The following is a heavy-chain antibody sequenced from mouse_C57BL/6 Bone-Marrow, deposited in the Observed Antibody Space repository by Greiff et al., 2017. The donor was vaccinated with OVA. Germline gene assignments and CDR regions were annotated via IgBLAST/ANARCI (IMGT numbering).Heavy chain of an antibody. Sequence: VQLQQSGPGLVKPSQSLSLTCSVTGYSITSGYYWNWIRQFPGNKLEWMGYISYDGSNNYNPSLKNRISITRDTSKNQFFLKLNSVTTEDTATYYCARDRGSSSSPWFAYWGQGTLVTVSA. D-gene: IGHD1-1*01. V-gene: IGHV3-6*01. J-gene: IGHJ3*01. CDR1: GYSITSGYY. CDR3: ARDRGSSSSPWFAY. CDR2: ISYDGSN.